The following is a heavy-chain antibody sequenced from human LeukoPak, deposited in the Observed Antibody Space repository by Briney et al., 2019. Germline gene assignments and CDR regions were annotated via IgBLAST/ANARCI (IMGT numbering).Heavy chain of an antibody. CDR2: IYHSGST. J-gene: IGHJ3*02. V-gene: IGHV4-4*02. D-gene: IGHD2-15*01. CDR3: ARHGAGIVVVIAATSGLDAFEI. Sequence: KPSETLSLTCAVSGGSISSSNWWSWVRQPPGKGLEWIGEIYHSGSTNYNPSLKSRVTISVDTSKNEFSLKLSSVTAADTAVYYCARHGAGIVVVIAATSGLDAFEIWGQGTMVTVSS. CDR1: GGSISSSNW.